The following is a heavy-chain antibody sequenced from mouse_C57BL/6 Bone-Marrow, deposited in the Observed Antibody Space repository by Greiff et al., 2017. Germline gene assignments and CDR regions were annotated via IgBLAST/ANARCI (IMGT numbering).Heavy chain of an antibody. CDR1: GYTFTSYW. D-gene: IGHD2-1*01. CDR2: LDPSDSYT. CDR3: AIVGTTNWHYFDY. Sequence: QVQLQQPGAELVKPGASVKLSCKASGYTFTSYWMQWVKQRPGQGLEWIGELDPSDSYTNYNQKVKGKATLTVDTSSRTAYMQHSSLTSEDSAVYYCAIVGTTNWHYFDYWGQGTTLTVSS. V-gene: IGHV1-50*01. J-gene: IGHJ2*01.